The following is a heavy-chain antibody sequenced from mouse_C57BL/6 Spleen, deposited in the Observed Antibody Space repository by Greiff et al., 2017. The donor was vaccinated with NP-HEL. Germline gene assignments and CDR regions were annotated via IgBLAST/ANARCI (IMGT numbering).Heavy chain of an antibody. Sequence: VQLQQSGAELVKPGASVKLPCTASGFNIKDYYMHWVKQRTEQGLEWIGRIDPEDGETKYAPKFQGKATITADTAANTSYLHLSSLTSEDTAVYYCARRGLYDGYYAWFAYWGQGTLVTVSA. J-gene: IGHJ3*01. CDR3: ARRGLYDGYYAWFAY. D-gene: IGHD2-3*01. CDR1: GFNIKDYY. V-gene: IGHV14-2*01. CDR2: IDPEDGET.